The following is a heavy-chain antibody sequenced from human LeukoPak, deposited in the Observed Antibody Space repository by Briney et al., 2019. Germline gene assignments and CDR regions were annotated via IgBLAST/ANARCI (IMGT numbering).Heavy chain of an antibody. CDR3: ASRYAGIAAAGYFDY. CDR1: GGSISSSSYY. J-gene: IGHJ4*02. CDR2: IYYSGST. D-gene: IGHD6-13*01. V-gene: IGHV4-39*07. Sequence: PSETLSLTCTVSGGSISSSSYYWGWIRQPPGKGLEWIGSIYYSGSTYYNPSLKSRVTISVDTSKNQFSLKLSSVTAADTAVYYCASRYAGIAAAGYFDYWGQGTLVTVSS.